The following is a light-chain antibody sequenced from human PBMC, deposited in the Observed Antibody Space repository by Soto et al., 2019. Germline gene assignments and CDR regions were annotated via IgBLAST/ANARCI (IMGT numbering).Light chain of an antibody. CDR2: NVY. V-gene: IGLV2-14*03. J-gene: IGLJ1*01. CDR1: SSDVGAYNF. Sequence: QSALTQPPSVSGSPGQSINISCTGTSSDVGAYNFVSWHQQHPGKAPKLMIYNVYDRPSGISYRFSGSKSGNTASLTISGLQGEDEADYYCSAYTVSRTYVFGTGTKLTVL. CDR3: SAYTVSRTYV.